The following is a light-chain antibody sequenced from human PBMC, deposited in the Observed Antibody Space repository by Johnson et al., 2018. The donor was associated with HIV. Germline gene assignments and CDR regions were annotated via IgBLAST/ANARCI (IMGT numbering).Light chain of an antibody. Sequence: QSVLTQPPSVSAAPGQKVTISCSGSSSNIGNNYVSWYQQLPGTAPKLLIYENNKRPSGIPDRFSGSKSGTSATLRITGLQTGDEADYYCRTWDTSLSAGGVFGTGTKVTVL. CDR2: ENN. CDR1: SSNIGNNY. CDR3: RTWDTSLSAGGV. J-gene: IGLJ1*01. V-gene: IGLV1-51*02.